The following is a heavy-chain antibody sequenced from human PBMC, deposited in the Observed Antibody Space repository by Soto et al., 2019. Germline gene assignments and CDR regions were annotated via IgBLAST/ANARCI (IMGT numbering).Heavy chain of an antibody. D-gene: IGHD3-16*02. CDR3: ARDRHFGITFGGVIVTNWFDP. CDR1: GFTFSSYW. J-gene: IGHJ5*02. Sequence: PGGSLRLSCAASGFTFSSYWMHWVRQAPGKGLVWVSRINSDGSSTSYADSVKGRFTISRDNAKNTLYLQMNSLRAEDTAVYYCARDRHFGITFGGVIVTNWFDPWRQGTLVTVSS. CDR2: INSDGSST. V-gene: IGHV3-74*01.